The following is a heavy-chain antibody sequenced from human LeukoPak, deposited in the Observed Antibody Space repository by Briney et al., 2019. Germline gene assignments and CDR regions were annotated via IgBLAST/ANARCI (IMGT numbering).Heavy chain of an antibody. CDR2: IYTSGST. J-gene: IGHJ4*02. V-gene: IGHV4-61*02. Sequence: SETLSLTCTVSGGFISSGSYYWNWIRQPAGKGLEWIGRIYTSGSTNYNPSLKSRVTISVDTSKNQFSLKLSSVTAADTAVYYCARDNSLRYYDSSGRLHFDYWAREPWSPSPQ. D-gene: IGHD3-22*01. CDR1: GGFISSGSYY. CDR3: ARDNSLRYYDSSGRLHFDY.